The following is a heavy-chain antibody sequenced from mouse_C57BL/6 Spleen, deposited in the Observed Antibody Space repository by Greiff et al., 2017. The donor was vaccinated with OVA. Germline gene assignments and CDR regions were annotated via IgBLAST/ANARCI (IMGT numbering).Heavy chain of an antibody. CDR1: GYTFTSYW. D-gene: IGHD2-1*01. Sequence: QVQLQQPGAELVKPGASVKMSCKASGYTFTSYWITWVKQRPGQGLEWIGDIYPGSGSTNYNEKFKSKATLTVDTSSSTAYMQLSSLTSEDSAVYYCARRDYGNYDYYYAMDYWGQGTSVTVSS. CDR2: IYPGSGST. J-gene: IGHJ4*01. V-gene: IGHV1-55*01. CDR3: ARRDYGNYDYYYAMDY.